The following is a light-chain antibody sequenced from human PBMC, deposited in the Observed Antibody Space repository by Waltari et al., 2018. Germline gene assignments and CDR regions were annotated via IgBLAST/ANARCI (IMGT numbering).Light chain of an antibody. V-gene: IGKV1-5*03. CDR1: QSISNW. Sequence: DIQMTQSPSTLSASVGDRVTITCRASQSISNWLAWYQQKPGKAPKLLIYKESTLESGVQSRFSGSGSGTEFTLTISSLQPDDFATYYCQQYNSYSLLTFGGGTKVEIK. J-gene: IGKJ4*01. CDR2: KES. CDR3: QQYNSYSLLT.